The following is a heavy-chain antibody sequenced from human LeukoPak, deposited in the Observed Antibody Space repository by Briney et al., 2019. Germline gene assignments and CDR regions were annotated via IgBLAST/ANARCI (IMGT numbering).Heavy chain of an antibody. CDR3: AKVPSRYCSSTSCYLDY. Sequence: PGGSLRLSCAASGFTFSSYAMSWVRQAPGKGLEWVSAISGSGGSTYYADSVKGRFTISRDNSKNTLYLQMNSLRAEDTAVYYCAKVPSRYCSSTSCYLDYWGQGTLVTVSS. V-gene: IGHV3-23*01. J-gene: IGHJ4*02. D-gene: IGHD2-2*01. CDR2: ISGSGGST. CDR1: GFTFSSYA.